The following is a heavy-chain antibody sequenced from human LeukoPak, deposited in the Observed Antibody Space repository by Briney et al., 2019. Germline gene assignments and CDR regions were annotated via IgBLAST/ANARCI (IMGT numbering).Heavy chain of an antibody. CDR1: GGSFSGYY. J-gene: IGHJ4*02. V-gene: IGHV4-34*01. CDR2: INHSGST. Sequence: PSETLSLTCAVYGGSFSGYYWSWIRQPPGKGLEWIGEINHSGSTNYNPSLKSRVTISVDTSKNQFSLKLSSVTAADTAVYYCARGRICSSTSCLRFDYWDQGTLVTVSS. D-gene: IGHD2-2*01. CDR3: ARGRICSSTSCLRFDY.